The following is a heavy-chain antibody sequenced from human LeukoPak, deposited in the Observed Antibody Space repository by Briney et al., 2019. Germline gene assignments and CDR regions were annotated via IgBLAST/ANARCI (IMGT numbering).Heavy chain of an antibody. Sequence: PGGSLRLSCAASGFIFSNYAMSWVRQAPGKGLEWVSTISGSGSRTYHADPVKGRFIISRDNSKNTVYLQMNSLRAEDTALYFCAKDFGSIFGDYWGQGSLVTVSS. CDR3: AKDFGSIFGDY. CDR2: ISGSGSRT. D-gene: IGHD3-10*01. V-gene: IGHV3-23*01. J-gene: IGHJ4*02. CDR1: GFIFSNYA.